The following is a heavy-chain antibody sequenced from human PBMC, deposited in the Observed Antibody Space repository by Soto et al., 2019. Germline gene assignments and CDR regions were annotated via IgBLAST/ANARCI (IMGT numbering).Heavy chain of an antibody. D-gene: IGHD3-22*01. J-gene: IGHJ3*02. Sequence: GESLKISCKGSGYSFTNYWIGWVRQMPGKGLEWMGIIYPGDSDTRYSPSFQGQVTISADKSISPAYLQWSSLMASDTGMYYCARRATRDSSGYYYAFDIWGQGTMVTVSS. V-gene: IGHV5-51*01. CDR3: ARRATRDSSGYYYAFDI. CDR2: IYPGDSDT. CDR1: GYSFTNYW.